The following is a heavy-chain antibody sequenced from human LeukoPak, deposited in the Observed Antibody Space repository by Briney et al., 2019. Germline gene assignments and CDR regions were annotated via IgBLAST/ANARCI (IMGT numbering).Heavy chain of an antibody. CDR3: ARDINGYYYDSHGYYPTDL. V-gene: IGHV1-18*01. D-gene: IGHD3-22*01. CDR2: IIVYNGNT. CDR1: GYIFTSYG. J-gene: IGHJ5*02. Sequence: VASVKVSCKASGYIFTSYGISWVRQAPGQGLEWMGCIIVYNGNTNYPQRLQGRVTMTTDTSTTTAYMELRSLRYDDTGVYYCARDINGYYYDSHGYYPTDLWGQGTLVTVSS.